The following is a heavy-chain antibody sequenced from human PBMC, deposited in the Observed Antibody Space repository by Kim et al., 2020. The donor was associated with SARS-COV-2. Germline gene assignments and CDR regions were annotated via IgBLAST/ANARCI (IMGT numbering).Heavy chain of an antibody. V-gene: IGHV1-69*13. CDR2: IIPIFGTA. CDR3: ARDSGDFWSGYYYFDY. CDR1: GGTFSSYA. Sequence: SVKVSCKASGGTFSSYAISWVRQAPGQGLEWMGGIIPIFGTANYAQKFQGRVTITADESTSTAYMELSSLRSEDTAVYYCARDSGDFWSGYYYFDYWGQGTLVTVSS. J-gene: IGHJ4*02. D-gene: IGHD3-3*01.